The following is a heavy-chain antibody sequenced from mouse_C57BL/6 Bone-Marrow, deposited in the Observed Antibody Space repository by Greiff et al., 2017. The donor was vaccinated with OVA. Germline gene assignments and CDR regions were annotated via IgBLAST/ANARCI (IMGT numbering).Heavy chain of an antibody. Sequence: EVKLMESGGGLVQPKGSLKLSCAASGFSFNTYAMNWVRQAPGKGLEWVARIRSKSNNYATYYADSVKDRFTISRDDSESMLYLQMNNLKTEDTAMYYCVRHGYDYYPMDYWGQGTSVTVSS. CDR3: VRHGYDYYPMDY. J-gene: IGHJ4*01. CDR1: GFSFNTYA. D-gene: IGHD1-1*02. V-gene: IGHV10-1*01. CDR2: IRSKSNNYAT.